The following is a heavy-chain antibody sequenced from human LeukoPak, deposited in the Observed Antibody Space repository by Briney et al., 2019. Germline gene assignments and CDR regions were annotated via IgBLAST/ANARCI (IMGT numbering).Heavy chain of an antibody. D-gene: IGHD3-16*01. CDR1: GFTFSSST. Sequence: GGSLRLSCGASGFTFSSSTMSWVRQAPGKGLEWVSGISGTDDNTYYADSVKGRFTIFRDNSKDILYLYMSSLRAEDTAMYYCANHPGGSFDYWGQGTLVAVSS. V-gene: IGHV3-23*01. CDR2: ISGTDDNT. J-gene: IGHJ4*02. CDR3: ANHPGGSFDY.